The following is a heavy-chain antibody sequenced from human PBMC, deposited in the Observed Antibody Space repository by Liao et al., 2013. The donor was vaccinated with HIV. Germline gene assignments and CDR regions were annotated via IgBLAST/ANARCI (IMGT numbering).Heavy chain of an antibody. CDR2: VTHSGGT. CDR3: ARGRTVATTPLAY. CDR1: GASFRGYY. J-gene: IGHJ4*02. V-gene: IGHV4-34*10. Sequence: QLQLQESGPGLVKPSETLSLTCTVDGASFRGYYWSWIRQAPREGAWSGLGKVTHSGGTNHNPSLKSRLTISVDTSKNQVSLKLDSVTAADTAVYYCARGRTVATTPLAYWGQGTLVTVSS. D-gene: IGHD5-12*01.